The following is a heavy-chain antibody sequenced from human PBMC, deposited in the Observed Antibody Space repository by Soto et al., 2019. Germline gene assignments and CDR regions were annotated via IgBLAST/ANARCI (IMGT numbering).Heavy chain of an antibody. CDR2: IKQDGSER. CDR3: ARLRRLAD. V-gene: IGHV3-7*05. J-gene: IGHJ4*02. Sequence: PGGSLRLSCAASGFIFSSYWMSWVRQAPGKGLGWVANIKQDGSERNYLDSVKGRFTISRDNAKNSLYLLMDSLRAEDTGVYYCARLRRLADWGQGTLVTVSS. CDR1: GFIFSSYW. D-gene: IGHD6-25*01.